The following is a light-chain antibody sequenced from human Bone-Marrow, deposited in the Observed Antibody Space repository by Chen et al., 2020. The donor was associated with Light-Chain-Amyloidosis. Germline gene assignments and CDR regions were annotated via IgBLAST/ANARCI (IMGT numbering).Light chain of an antibody. J-gene: IGKJ2*01. V-gene: IGKV1-5*03. CDR2: AAS. Sequence: DIQMTQSPSTLSAFVGDRVTITCRASQSINSRLAWYQQKPVKAPELLIYAASTLASGVPSRLSGSGSGTEVTLTISSLQPDDFATYYCQQYNDYPVTFGLGTKLEIK. CDR1: QSINSR. CDR3: QQYNDYPVT.